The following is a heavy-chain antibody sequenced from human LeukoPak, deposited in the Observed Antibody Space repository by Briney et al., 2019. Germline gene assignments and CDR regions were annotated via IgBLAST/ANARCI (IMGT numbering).Heavy chain of an antibody. D-gene: IGHD5-18*01. J-gene: IGHJ4*02. V-gene: IGHV5-51*01. CDR3: ARLRQLWTLDY. CDR2: IYPGDSDT. CDR1: GYGFPSYW. Sequence: GESLKISCKASGYGFPSYWIGWVRQMPGKGLEWMGIIYPGDSDTRYSPSFQGQVTISADKSTSTAYLQWSSPKASDTAMYYCARLRQLWTLDYWGQGTLVTVSS.